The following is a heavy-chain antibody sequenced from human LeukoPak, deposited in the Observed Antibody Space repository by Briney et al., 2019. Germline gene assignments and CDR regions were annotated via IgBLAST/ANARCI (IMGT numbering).Heavy chain of an antibody. CDR2: IIPILGIA. J-gene: IGHJ5*02. V-gene: IGHV1-69*02. Sequence: SVKVSCKASGGTFSSYTISWVRQAPGQGLEWMGRIIPILGIANYAQKFQGRVTITADKSTSTAYMELSSLRSEDTAVYYCARVEKAALYAHPQLNWFDPWGQGTLVTVSS. D-gene: IGHD1-1*01. CDR1: GGTFSSYT. CDR3: ARVEKAALYAHPQLNWFDP.